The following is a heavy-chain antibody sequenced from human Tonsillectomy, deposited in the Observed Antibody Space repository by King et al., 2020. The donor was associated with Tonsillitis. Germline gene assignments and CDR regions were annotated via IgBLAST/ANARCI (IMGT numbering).Heavy chain of an antibody. CDR1: GGSISSSPYD. D-gene: IGHD4-17*01. CDR2: FYYSWDT. Sequence: LQLQESGPGLVKPSETLSLTCAVSGGSISSSPYDWGWIRQPPGKGLEWIGSFYYSWDTYYNPSLKSRGTISVDTSKNQFYLRLTSGTAADTAVYYCARDYGLNWGQGTLVTVSS. V-gene: IGHV4-39*01. CDR3: ARDYGLN. J-gene: IGHJ4*02.